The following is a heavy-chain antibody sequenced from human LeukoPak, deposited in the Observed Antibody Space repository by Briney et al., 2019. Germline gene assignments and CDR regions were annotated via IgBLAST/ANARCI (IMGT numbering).Heavy chain of an antibody. CDR1: GFTFSSYA. D-gene: IGHD6-19*01. J-gene: IGHJ4*02. CDR2: ISGSGGST. V-gene: IGHV3-23*01. CDR3: AKGLLPSSGWSRGFDY. Sequence: PEGSLRLSCAASGFTFSSYAMSWVRQAPGKGLEWVSGISGSGGSTYYADSVKGRFTISRDNSKNTLYLQMNSLRAEDTAVYYCAKGLLPSSGWSRGFDYWGQETLVTVSS.